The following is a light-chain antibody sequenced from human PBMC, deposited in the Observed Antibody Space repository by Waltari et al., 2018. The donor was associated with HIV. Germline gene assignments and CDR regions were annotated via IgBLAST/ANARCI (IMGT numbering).Light chain of an antibody. V-gene: IGLV1-47*01. J-gene: IGLJ3*02. CDR1: TSNIATNY. CDR2: RNN. Sequence: QSALTQPPSASGSPGQRVTLSCSGGTSNIATNYVFWYQQFPGPAPRFLIYRNNQRPPGVPDRFSGSKSGTSASLVISGLRSEDAGDYYCATWDANLRGPVFGGGTRVTVL. CDR3: ATWDANLRGPV.